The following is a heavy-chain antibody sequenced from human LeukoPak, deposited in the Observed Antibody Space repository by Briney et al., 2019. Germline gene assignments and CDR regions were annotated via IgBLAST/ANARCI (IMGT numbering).Heavy chain of an antibody. Sequence: SETLSLNCAVYGGSLSGYYWRWIRQPRRKGREWIGEINHSGSTNYNPSLKSRVTISVDTSKNQFSLKLSSVTAADTAVYYCGVRGISNSNWFDPWGQGTLVTVSS. CDR3: GVRGISNSNWFDP. D-gene: IGHD2-21*01. CDR1: GGSLSGYY. V-gene: IGHV4-34*01. CDR2: INHSGST. J-gene: IGHJ5*02.